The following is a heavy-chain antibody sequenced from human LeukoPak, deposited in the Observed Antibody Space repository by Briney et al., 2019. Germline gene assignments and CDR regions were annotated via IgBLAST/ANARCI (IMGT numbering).Heavy chain of an antibody. V-gene: IGHV3-53*01. CDR1: GFSVDSSY. CDR3: SRESPTSGIDS. D-gene: IGHD2-15*01. Sequence: GGSLRLSCSASGFSVDSSYMSWVRQAPGKGLEWVSVIYSNGKEYYAESAKGRFTISRDISKNSLDLQMNSLRVEDTAVVYCSRESPTSGIDSWGQGTLVIVSS. CDR2: IYSNGKE. J-gene: IGHJ5*01.